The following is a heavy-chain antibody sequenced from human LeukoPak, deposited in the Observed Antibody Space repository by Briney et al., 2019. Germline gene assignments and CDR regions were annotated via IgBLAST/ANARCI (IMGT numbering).Heavy chain of an antibody. Sequence: PGGSLRLSCAASGLTFDDYAMHWVRQAPGKGLEWVSGISWNSGSIGYADSVKGRFTISRDNAKNSLYLQMNSLRAEDTALYYCAKGHITMVRGVIIPVYFDYWGQGTLVTVSS. CDR1: GLTFDDYA. CDR3: AKGHITMVRGVIIPVYFDY. D-gene: IGHD3-10*01. CDR2: ISWNSGSI. J-gene: IGHJ4*02. V-gene: IGHV3-9*01.